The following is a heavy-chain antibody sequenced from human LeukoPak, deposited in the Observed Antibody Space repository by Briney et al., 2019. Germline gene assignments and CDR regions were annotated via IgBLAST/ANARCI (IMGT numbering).Heavy chain of an antibody. CDR3: ARGNSAANWFDP. CDR1: GGSISTYF. CDR2: IYITGST. V-gene: IGHV4-4*07. D-gene: IGHD2-2*01. J-gene: IGHJ5*02. Sequence: SETLSLTCTVSGGSISTYFWSWIRQPAGKGLEWIGRIYITGSTNYNPSLKGRVTMSVDTSKNQFSLKLSSVTAADTAVYYCARGNSAANWFDPWGQGTLVTVSS.